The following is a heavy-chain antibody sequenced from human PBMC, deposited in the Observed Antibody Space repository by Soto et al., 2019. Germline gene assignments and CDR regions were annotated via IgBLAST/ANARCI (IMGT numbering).Heavy chain of an antibody. CDR2: IFSNDEK. Sequence: QVTLKESGPVLVKPTETLTLTCTVSGFSLSNARMGVSWIRQPPGKALEWLAHIFSNDEKSYSTSLKSRLTIPKDTSKSQVVLTMTNIDPVDTATYYCARTLDLGDYDFDYWGQGTLVTVSS. CDR3: ARTLDLGDYDFDY. D-gene: IGHD4-17*01. CDR1: GFSLSNARMG. V-gene: IGHV2-26*01. J-gene: IGHJ4*02.